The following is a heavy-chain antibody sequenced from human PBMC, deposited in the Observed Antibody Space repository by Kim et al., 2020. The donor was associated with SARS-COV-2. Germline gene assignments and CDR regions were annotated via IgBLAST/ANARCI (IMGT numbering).Heavy chain of an antibody. CDR3: ARSGMDV. V-gene: IGHV1-46*01. J-gene: IGHJ6*02. Sequence: PSDGHTSYAQTCQGRVTMTRDTSTSTVYMELSSQRSDDTAVYYCARSGMDVWGQGTTVTVSS. CDR2: PSDGHT.